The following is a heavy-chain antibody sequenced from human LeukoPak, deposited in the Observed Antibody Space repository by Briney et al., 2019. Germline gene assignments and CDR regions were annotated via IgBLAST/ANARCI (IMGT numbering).Heavy chain of an antibody. Sequence: GGSLRLSCAASGFTFSNYAVNWVRQAPGKGLEWVSAISGSGGSTYYADSVKGRFTISRDNSKNTLYLQMNSLRAEDTAVYYCAREDRITIFGVVTYSSYYYGMDVWGQGTTVTVSS. V-gene: IGHV3-23*01. CDR1: GFTFSNYA. CDR2: ISGSGGST. CDR3: AREDRITIFGVVTYSSYYYGMDV. D-gene: IGHD3-3*01. J-gene: IGHJ6*02.